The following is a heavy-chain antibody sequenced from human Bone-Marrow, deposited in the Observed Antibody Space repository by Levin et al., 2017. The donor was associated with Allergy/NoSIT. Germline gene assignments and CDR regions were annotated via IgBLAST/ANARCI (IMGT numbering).Heavy chain of an antibody. Sequence: GESLKISCRTSGYTFTRHWIGWVRQMPGKGLEWMGIIYPGDSDTRYSPSFEGQVTISVDTSITTAYLQWNSLKTSDTAIYFCARMNLAANWFDPWGQGTLVTVSP. J-gene: IGHJ5*02. CDR2: IYPGDSDT. V-gene: IGHV5-51*01. CDR1: GYTFTRHW. D-gene: IGHD3-16*01. CDR3: ARMNLAANWFDP.